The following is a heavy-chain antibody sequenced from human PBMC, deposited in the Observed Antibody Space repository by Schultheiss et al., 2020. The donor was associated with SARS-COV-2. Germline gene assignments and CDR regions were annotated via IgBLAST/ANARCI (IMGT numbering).Heavy chain of an antibody. D-gene: IGHD2-21*02. V-gene: IGHV3-9*01. CDR2: ISWNSGSI. CDR1: GFTFDDYA. J-gene: IGHJ4*02. Sequence: GGSLRLSCAASGFTFDDYAMHWVRQAPGKGLEWVSGISWNSGSIGYADSVKGRFTISRDNAKNSLYLQMNSLRAEDTAVYYCAKVCGGDCYLLDYWGQGTLVTVSS. CDR3: AKVCGGDCYLLDY.